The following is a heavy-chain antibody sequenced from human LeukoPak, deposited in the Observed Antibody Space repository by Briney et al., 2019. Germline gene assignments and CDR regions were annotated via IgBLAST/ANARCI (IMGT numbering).Heavy chain of an antibody. V-gene: IGHV3-21*01. J-gene: IGHJ4*02. Sequence: GGSLRLSCVVSGFIFSSYTMNWVRQAPGKGLEWVSSISGSSNSIHYIDSVEGRFTITRDNAKNSLYLQMNSLRHEDTAMYYCARDTGVAVAAASFDYWGQGTLVTVSS. CDR2: ISGSSNSI. CDR1: GFIFSSYT. CDR3: ARDTGVAVAAASFDY. D-gene: IGHD2-21*01.